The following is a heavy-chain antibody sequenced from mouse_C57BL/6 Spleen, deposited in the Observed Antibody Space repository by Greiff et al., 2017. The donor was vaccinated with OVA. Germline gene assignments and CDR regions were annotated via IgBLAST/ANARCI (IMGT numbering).Heavy chain of an antibody. CDR3: AREDSNFAY. Sequence: QVQLKQSGAELVKPGASVKVSCKASGYAFSSYWVDWVKQRPGKGLEWIGQIYPGDGDTNYNGKFKGKATLTADKSSSTAYMQLSSLTSEDSAVYFCAREDSNFAYWGQGTLVTVSA. CDR2: IYPGDGDT. V-gene: IGHV1-80*01. J-gene: IGHJ3*01. CDR1: GYAFSSYW. D-gene: IGHD2-5*01.